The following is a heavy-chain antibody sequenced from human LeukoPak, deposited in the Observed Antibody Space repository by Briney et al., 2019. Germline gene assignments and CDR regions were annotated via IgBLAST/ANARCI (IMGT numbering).Heavy chain of an antibody. CDR1: GGCCSGYC. Sequence: SETLSLKCAVYGGCCSGYCWSWIRQPPGKGLEWIGEINLSGSNNYHPFLKSRVTISVDTSKNQFSLKLSSVTAADTAVYYCARGNDIVRGGSAYGWFDPWGQGTLVTVSS. D-gene: IGHD3-10*02. V-gene: IGHV4-34*01. CDR2: INLSGSN. CDR3: ARGNDIVRGGSAYGWFDP. J-gene: IGHJ5*02.